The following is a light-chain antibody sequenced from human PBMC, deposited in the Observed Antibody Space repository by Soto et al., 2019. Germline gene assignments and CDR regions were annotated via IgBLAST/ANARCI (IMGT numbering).Light chain of an antibody. V-gene: IGKV1-5*03. Sequence: DIQMTQSPSTLSGSVGDRVTITCRARQTISSWLAWYQQKPGKAPKLIIYKASTLKSGVPSRFSGSGSGTEFTLTISSLQPDDFATYYCQHYNSYSEAFGQGTKVDIK. CDR2: KAS. CDR1: QTISSW. CDR3: QHYNSYSEA. J-gene: IGKJ1*01.